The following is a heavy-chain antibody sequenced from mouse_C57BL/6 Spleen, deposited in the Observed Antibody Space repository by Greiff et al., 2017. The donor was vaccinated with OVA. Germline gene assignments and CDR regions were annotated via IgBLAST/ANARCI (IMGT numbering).Heavy chain of an antibody. Sequence: EVKLQESGPELVKPGASVKIPCKASGYTFTDYNMDWVKQSHGKSLEWIGDINPNNGGTIYNQKFKGKATLTVDKSSSTAYMELRSLTSEDTAVYYCARRLLRGYGSSPWFAYWGQGTLVTVSA. CDR3: ARRLLRGYGSSPWFAY. D-gene: IGHD1-1*01. CDR2: INPNNGGT. J-gene: IGHJ3*01. V-gene: IGHV1-18*01. CDR1: GYTFTDYN.